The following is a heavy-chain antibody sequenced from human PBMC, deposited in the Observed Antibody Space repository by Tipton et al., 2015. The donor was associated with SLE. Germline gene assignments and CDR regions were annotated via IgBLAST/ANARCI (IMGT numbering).Heavy chain of an antibody. D-gene: IGHD3/OR15-3a*01. Sequence: LRLSCTVSGGSISDYYWNWIRQPPGKGLEWIGYMFFSGNTHYPPTLNPSLKSRVTISGDMSKNQFSLKLTSVTAADTAVYYCARQSEYSDWTGFWFDPWGQGTLVIVSS. J-gene: IGHJ5*02. CDR1: GGSISDYY. V-gene: IGHV4-59*08. CDR2: MFFSGNT. CDR3: ARQSEYSDWTGFWFDP.